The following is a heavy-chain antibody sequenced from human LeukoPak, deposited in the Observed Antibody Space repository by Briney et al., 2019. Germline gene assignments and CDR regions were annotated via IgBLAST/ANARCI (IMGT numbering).Heavy chain of an antibody. CDR1: GYTFTSYD. J-gene: IGHJ4*02. D-gene: IGHD1-26*01. V-gene: IGHV1-8*01. CDR3: ARKSGSYFGNKREFDY. CDR2: MNPNSGNT. Sequence: GASVKVSCKASGYTFTSYDINWVRQATGQGLEWMGWMNPNSGNTGYAQKFQGRVTVTRNTSISTAYMELSSLRSEDTAVYYCARKSGSYFGNKREFDYWGQGTLVTVSS.